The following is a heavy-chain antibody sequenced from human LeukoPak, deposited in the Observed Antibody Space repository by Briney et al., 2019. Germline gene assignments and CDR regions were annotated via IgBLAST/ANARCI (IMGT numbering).Heavy chain of an antibody. V-gene: IGHV3-23*01. CDR2: ISCSGGST. J-gene: IGHJ6*03. CDR3: AKGHSLYGSGSFMDV. D-gene: IGHD3-10*01. CDR1: RFTFSSFA. Sequence: PGGSLRLSCAASRFTFSSFAMSWVRQVPGKGLEWVSAISCSGGSTYYADSVKGRFTISRDNSKNTLYLQMNSLRVEDTAVYYCAKGHSLYGSGSFMDVWGKGTTVTVSS.